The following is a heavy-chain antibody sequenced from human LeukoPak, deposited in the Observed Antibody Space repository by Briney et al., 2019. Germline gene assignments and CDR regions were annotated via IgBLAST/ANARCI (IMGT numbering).Heavy chain of an antibody. CDR2: VYPGDSDT. Sequence: HGESLKISCKGSGYSFTTYWIGWVRQMPGEGMEWMGIVYPGDSDTRYSPSFQGQVTISVDKSITTAYLQWSSLKASDTAMYYCARQSILTTVFDYWGQGTLITVSS. J-gene: IGHJ4*02. D-gene: IGHD4-11*01. CDR3: ARQSILTTVFDY. V-gene: IGHV5-51*01. CDR1: GYSFTTYW.